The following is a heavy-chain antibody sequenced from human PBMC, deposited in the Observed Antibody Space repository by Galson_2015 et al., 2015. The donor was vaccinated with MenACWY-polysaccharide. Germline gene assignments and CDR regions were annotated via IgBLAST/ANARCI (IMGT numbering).Heavy chain of an antibody. V-gene: IGHV3-23*01. CDR3: AKASQWGAAAVGSFDH. Sequence: LRLSCAVSGFSITSYAVNWVRQAPGKGLEWVAVISGSGTNIQYADSVKGRFTISRDTSKSTPYLQMNSLRAEDTAKYYCAKASQWGAAAVGSFDHWGQGTLVTVSS. CDR1: GFSITSYA. D-gene: IGHD6-13*01. CDR2: ISGSGTNI. J-gene: IGHJ4*02.